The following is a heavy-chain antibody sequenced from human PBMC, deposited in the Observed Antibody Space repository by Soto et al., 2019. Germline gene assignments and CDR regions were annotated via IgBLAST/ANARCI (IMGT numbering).Heavy chain of an antibody. CDR3: AKGSTFLTSSGYHD. CDR2: ISGSSSNT. V-gene: IGHV3-23*01. J-gene: IGHJ4*02. D-gene: IGHD3-22*01. CDR1: GFTFSSYA. Sequence: EVQLLESGGGLVQPGGSLRLSCAASGFTFSSYAMNWVRQAPGKGLEWVSTISGSSSNTYYADSVQGRFTISRDNSKNTLHLQMNSLRAEDTAVYFCAKGSTFLTSSGYHDWGQGTLVTVSS.